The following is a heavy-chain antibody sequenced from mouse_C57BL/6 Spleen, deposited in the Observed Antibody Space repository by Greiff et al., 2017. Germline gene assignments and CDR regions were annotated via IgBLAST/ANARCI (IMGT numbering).Heavy chain of an antibody. CDR1: GFTFSSYA. CDR3: ARDPTVVAMDY. CDR2: ISDGGSYT. J-gene: IGHJ4*01. D-gene: IGHD1-1*01. Sequence: EVKLMESGGGLVKPGGSLKLSCAASGFTFSSYAMSWVRQTPEKRLEWVATISDGGSYTYYPDNVKGRFTISRDNAKNNLYLQMSHLKSEDTAMYYCARDPTVVAMDYWGQGTSVTVSS. V-gene: IGHV5-4*01.